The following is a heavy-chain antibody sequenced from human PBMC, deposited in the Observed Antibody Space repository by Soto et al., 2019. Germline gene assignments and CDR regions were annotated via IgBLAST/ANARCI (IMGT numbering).Heavy chain of an antibody. CDR1: GFTFSDYY. J-gene: IGHJ5*02. V-gene: IGHV3-11*06. CDR3: ARVRGYCSSTSCYNNWFDP. CDR2: ISSSSSYT. D-gene: IGHD2-2*01. Sequence: PGGSLRLSCAASGFTFSDYYMSWIRQAPGKGLEWVSYISSSSSYTNYADSVKGRFTIPRDNAKNSLYLQMNSLRAEDTAVYYCARVRGYCSSTSCYNNWFDPWGQGTLVTVSS.